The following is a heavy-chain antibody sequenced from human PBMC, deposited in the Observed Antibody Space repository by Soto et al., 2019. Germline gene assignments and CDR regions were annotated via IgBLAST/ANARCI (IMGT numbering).Heavy chain of an antibody. CDR2: IYYSGST. V-gene: IGHV4-31*03. J-gene: IGHJ3*01. Sequence: SETLSLTCTVSGGSISSGGYYWSWIRQHPGKGLEWIGYIYYSGSTYYNPSLKSRVTISVDTSKNQFSLKLSSVTAADTAVYYCARVVAYCGGDCSGAFDLWGQGTMVTVSS. D-gene: IGHD2-21*02. CDR3: ARVVAYCGGDCSGAFDL. CDR1: GGSISSGGYY.